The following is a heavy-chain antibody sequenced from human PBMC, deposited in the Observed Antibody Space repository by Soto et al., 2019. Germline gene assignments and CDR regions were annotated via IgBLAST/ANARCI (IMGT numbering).Heavy chain of an antibody. CDR3: AIDREDCWSGQDYYYGMDV. D-gene: IGHD3-3*01. J-gene: IGHJ6*02. CDR1: GFPFSSYA. CDR2: ISGSGGST. Sequence: HPGGSLRLSCAASGFPFSSYAMSWVRPAPEKGLEWVSAISGSGGSTYYADSVKGRFTISRDNSKNTLYLQMNSLRAEDTALYYCAIDREDCWSGQDYYYGMDVWGQGTTVTVSS. V-gene: IGHV3-23*01.